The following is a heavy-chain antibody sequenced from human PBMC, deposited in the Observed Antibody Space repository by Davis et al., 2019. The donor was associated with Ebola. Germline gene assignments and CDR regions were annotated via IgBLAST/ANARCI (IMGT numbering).Heavy chain of an antibody. Sequence: HTGGSLRLSCAASGFTFSSYWMHWVRQAPGKGLVWVSRINSDGSSTSYADSVKGRFTISRDNAKNTLYLQMNSLRAEDTAVYYCARVQTTYYYDSSGYYSSGYFDYWGQGTLVTVSS. D-gene: IGHD3-22*01. J-gene: IGHJ4*02. V-gene: IGHV3-74*01. CDR1: GFTFSSYW. CDR3: ARVQTTYYYDSSGYYSSGYFDY. CDR2: INSDGSST.